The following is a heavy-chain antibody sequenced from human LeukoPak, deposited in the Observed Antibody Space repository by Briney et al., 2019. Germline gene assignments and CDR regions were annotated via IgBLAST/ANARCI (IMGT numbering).Heavy chain of an antibody. Sequence: GRTLRLSCVASGFTFTVNAMSWVRQTPGKGLERVSAISAGGDGTYYAHSVKGRFTISRDNSKNTLYLQMNSLRAEDTAMYYCTKFRGVSWDLLAFDYWGQGALVTVSS. CDR2: ISAGGDGT. V-gene: IGHV3-23*01. J-gene: IGHJ4*02. D-gene: IGHD1-26*01. CDR3: TKFRGVSWDLLAFDY. CDR1: GFTFTVNA.